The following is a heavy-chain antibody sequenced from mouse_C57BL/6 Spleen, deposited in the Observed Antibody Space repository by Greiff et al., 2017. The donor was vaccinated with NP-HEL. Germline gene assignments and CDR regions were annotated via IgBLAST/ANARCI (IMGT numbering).Heavy chain of an antibody. V-gene: IGHV1-80*01. Sequence: VKLQESGAELVKPGASVKISCKASGYAFSSYWMNWVKQRPGKGLEWIGQIYPGDGDTNYNGKFKGKATLTADKSSSTAYMQLSSLTSEDSAVYFCAVYYDYAWFAYWGQGTLVTVSA. CDR3: AVYYDYAWFAY. J-gene: IGHJ3*01. D-gene: IGHD2-4*01. CDR1: GYAFSSYW. CDR2: IYPGDGDT.